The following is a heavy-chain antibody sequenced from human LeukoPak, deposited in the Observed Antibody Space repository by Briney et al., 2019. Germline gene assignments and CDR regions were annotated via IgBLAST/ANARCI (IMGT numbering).Heavy chain of an antibody. CDR2: INHSGST. J-gene: IGHJ4*02. V-gene: IGHV4-34*01. CDR3: ARKFSKATYYDFWSGYYYFDY. CDR1: GGSFSGYY. D-gene: IGHD3-3*01. Sequence: SETLSLTCAVYGGSFSGYYWSWIRQPPGKGLEWIGEINHSGSTNYNPSLKSRVTISVDTSKNQFSLKLNSVTAADTAVYYCARKFSKATYYDFWSGYYYFDYWGQGTLVTVSS.